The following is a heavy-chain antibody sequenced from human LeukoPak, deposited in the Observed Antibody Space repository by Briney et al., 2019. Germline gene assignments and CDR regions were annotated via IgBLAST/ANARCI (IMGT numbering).Heavy chain of an antibody. CDR1: GYSISSGYY. Sequence: PSETLSLTCAVSGYSISSGYYWGWIRQPPGKGLEWIGSIYHSGSTYYNPSLKSRVTISADTSKNQFSLKRSAVTAADTAVYYCARDGFAYYYYYMDVWGKGTTVTVSS. D-gene: IGHD2-2*03. V-gene: IGHV4-38-2*02. CDR2: IYHSGST. CDR3: ARDGFAYYYYYMDV. J-gene: IGHJ6*03.